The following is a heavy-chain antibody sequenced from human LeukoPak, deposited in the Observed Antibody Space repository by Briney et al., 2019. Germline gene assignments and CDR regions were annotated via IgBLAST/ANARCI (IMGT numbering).Heavy chain of an antibody. J-gene: IGHJ6*02. Sequence: GGSLRLSCAASGFTFSGSAMHWVRQASGKGLEWVGRIRSKANSYATAYAASVKGRFTISRDDSKNTAYLQMNSLKTEDTAVYYCTRSSSLDYYYYGMDVWGQGTTVTVSS. CDR2: IRSKANSYAT. CDR3: TRSSSLDYYYYGMDV. D-gene: IGHD2-2*01. V-gene: IGHV3-73*01. CDR1: GFTFSGSA.